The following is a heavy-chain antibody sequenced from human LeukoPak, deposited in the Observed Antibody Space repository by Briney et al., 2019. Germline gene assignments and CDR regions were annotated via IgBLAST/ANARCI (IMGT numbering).Heavy chain of an antibody. CDR2: MNPNNGNT. J-gene: IGHJ4*02. Sequence: ASVKVSCKASGFTFTSYDINWVRQASGQGLEWMGWMNPNNGNTGYAQKFQGRVTMTRDTSISTAYMELRGLRSDDTAVYYCARGDGYSGLSDYWGQGTLVTVSS. V-gene: IGHV1-8*01. D-gene: IGHD3-22*01. CDR1: GFTFTSYD. CDR3: ARGDGYSGLSDY.